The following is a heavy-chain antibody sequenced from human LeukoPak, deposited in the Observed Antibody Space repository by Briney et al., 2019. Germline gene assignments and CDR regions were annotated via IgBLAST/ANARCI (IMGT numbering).Heavy chain of an antibody. CDR1: GGTFSSSA. Sequence: SVKVSCKTSGGTFSSSAITWVRQAPGQGLEWMGRIIPVLNITAYAQKFQGSVTITADTSTSTVYMELSSLRSEDTAVYYCARWATVTTSWFDPWGQGTLVTVSS. CDR3: ARWATVTTSWFDP. CDR2: IIPVLNIT. V-gene: IGHV1-69*04. D-gene: IGHD4-17*01. J-gene: IGHJ5*02.